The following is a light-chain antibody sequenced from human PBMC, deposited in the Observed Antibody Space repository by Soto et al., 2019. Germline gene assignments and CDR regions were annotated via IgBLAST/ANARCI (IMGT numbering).Light chain of an antibody. CDR3: QQYGSSIT. Sequence: EIVLTQSPGTLSLSPGERATLSCKASQSVSSSYLAWYQQKSGQAPRLLIYGASSRATGIPDRFSGSGSGTDFTLTISRLEPEDFAVYYCQQYGSSITLGQGTRLEIK. J-gene: IGKJ5*01. CDR1: QSVSSSY. V-gene: IGKV3-20*01. CDR2: GAS.